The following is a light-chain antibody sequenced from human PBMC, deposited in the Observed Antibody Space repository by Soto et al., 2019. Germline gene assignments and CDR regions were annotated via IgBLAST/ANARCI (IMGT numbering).Light chain of an antibody. Sequence: QMTQSPSTLSASPGPRVAVTCRPIQSIGTWLAWYQQKPGTAPKLLIDGASRLETGLSSRFSGTGSGTKFTLTITSLHPDDFATYYCQQYATYSPEWTFGKGTKVDIK. V-gene: IGKV1-5*01. J-gene: IGKJ1*01. CDR3: QQYATYSPEWT. CDR2: GAS. CDR1: QSIGTW.